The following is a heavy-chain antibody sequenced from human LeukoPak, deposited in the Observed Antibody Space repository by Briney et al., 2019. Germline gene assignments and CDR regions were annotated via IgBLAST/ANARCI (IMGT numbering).Heavy chain of an antibody. CDR1: GGSVSSSVSY. J-gene: IGHJ2*01. CDR3: AKPSGSPYWYFDL. Sequence: SETLSLTCTVSGGSVSSSVSYWGWLRQPPGKGLEWIGTVFYSGNTYYNPSLKSRVTISVDRSKNQFFLSLYFVTAADTAMYYCAKPSGSPYWYFDLWGRGMLVTVSP. CDR2: VFYSGNT. D-gene: IGHD3-3*01. V-gene: IGHV4-39*01.